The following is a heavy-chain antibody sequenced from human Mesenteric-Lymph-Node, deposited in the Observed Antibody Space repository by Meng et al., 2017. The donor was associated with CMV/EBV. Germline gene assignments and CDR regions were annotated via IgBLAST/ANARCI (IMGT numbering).Heavy chain of an antibody. CDR2: IYHSGST. CDR1: GGSISSSDYY. CDR3: ARDGDFWTGTRFDY. J-gene: IGHJ4*02. Sequence: SETLSLTCTVSGGSISSSDYYWNWIRQHPGKGLEWIGYIYHSGSTYHNPSLKSRATISVDTSKNQLSLKLRSVTAADTAVYYCARDGDFWTGTRFDYWGQGTLVTVSS. V-gene: IGHV4-31*03. D-gene: IGHD3/OR15-3a*01.